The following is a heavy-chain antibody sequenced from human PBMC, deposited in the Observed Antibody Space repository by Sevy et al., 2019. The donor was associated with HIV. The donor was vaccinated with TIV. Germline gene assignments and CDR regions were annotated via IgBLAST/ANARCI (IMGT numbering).Heavy chain of an antibody. J-gene: IGHJ6*03. V-gene: IGHV3-49*03. CDR2: IRSKAYGGTT. CDR3: TRVRPTITMVRGVIIASYYYYMDV. Sequence: GGSLRLSCTASGFTFGDYAMSWFRQAPGKGLEWVGFIRSKAYGGTTEYAASVKGRFTISRDDSKSIAYLQMNSLKTEDTAVYYCTRVRPTITMVRGVIIASYYYYMDVWGKGTTVTVSS. D-gene: IGHD3-10*01. CDR1: GFTFGDYA.